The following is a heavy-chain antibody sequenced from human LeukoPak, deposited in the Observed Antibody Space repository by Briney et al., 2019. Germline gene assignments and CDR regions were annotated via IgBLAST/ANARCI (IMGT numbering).Heavy chain of an antibody. CDR2: IKQLGNEM. J-gene: IGHJ5*02. D-gene: IGHD2-21*01. CDR3: AKDVGNILWCHDL. Sequence: GGSLRLSCAASGFRFGSYWMTWARQAPGKGLEWVAMIKQLGNEMYYVDSVKGRFTISRDDAENSVYLQMNSLRVEDTAIYYCAKDVGNILWCHDLWGQGTLVTVSS. V-gene: IGHV3-7*03. CDR1: GFRFGSYW.